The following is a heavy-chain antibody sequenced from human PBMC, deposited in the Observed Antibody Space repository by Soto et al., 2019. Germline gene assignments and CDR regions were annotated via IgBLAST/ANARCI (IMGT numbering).Heavy chain of an antibody. Sequence: GGSLRLSCAASGFTFSSYAMHWVRQAPGKGLEWVAVISYDGSNKYYADSVKGRFTISRDNSKNTLYLQMNSLRAEATAVYYCAQSYCGGDCSHPGLLGGSDYWGQGTLVTVSS. CDR3: AQSYCGGDCSHPGLLGGSDY. V-gene: IGHV3-30-3*01. D-gene: IGHD2-21*02. CDR1: GFTFSSYA. J-gene: IGHJ4*02. CDR2: ISYDGSNK.